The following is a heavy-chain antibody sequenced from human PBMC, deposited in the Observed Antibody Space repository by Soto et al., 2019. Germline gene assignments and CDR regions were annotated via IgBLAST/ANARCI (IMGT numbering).Heavy chain of an antibody. D-gene: IGHD5-12*01. J-gene: IGHJ5*02. V-gene: IGHV4-38-2*02. CDR2: IYHGGTT. Sequence: SETLSLTCTVSGYSISSGSYWAWIRQPPGKGPEWIASIYHGGTTFYNPSLKSRITISVDTSNNQFSLKLSSVTAADTAVYYCARHNDYSGYGGDWFDPWGQGTLVTVSS. CDR3: ARHNDYSGYGGDWFDP. CDR1: GYSISSGSY.